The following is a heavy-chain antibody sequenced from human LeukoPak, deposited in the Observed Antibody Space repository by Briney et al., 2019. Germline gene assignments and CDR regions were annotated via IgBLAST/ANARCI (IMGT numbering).Heavy chain of an antibody. J-gene: IGHJ3*02. CDR2: ISGSGGST. CDR3: AGASRGEPDAFDI. CDR1: GFTFSSYA. D-gene: IGHD3-16*01. Sequence: PGGSLRLSCAASGFTFSSYAMSWVRQAPGKGLEWVSAISGSGGSTYYADSVKGRFTISRDNSKNTLYLQMNSLRAEDTAVYYCAGASRGEPDAFDIWGQGTMVTVSS. V-gene: IGHV3-23*01.